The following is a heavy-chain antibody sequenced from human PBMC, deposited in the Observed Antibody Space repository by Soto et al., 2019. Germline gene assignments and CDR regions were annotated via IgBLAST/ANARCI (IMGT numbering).Heavy chain of an antibody. D-gene: IGHD5-18*01. V-gene: IGHV4-31*03. Sequence: SETLSLTCTVSGGSISSGGYYWSWIRQHPGKGLEWIGYIYYSGSTYYNPSLKSRVTISVDTSKNQFSLKLSSVTAADTAVYYCAGYSYGYTKEYYYYGMDAWGQGTTVTVSS. CDR3: AGYSYGYTKEYYYYGMDA. J-gene: IGHJ6*02. CDR2: IYYSGST. CDR1: GGSISSGGYY.